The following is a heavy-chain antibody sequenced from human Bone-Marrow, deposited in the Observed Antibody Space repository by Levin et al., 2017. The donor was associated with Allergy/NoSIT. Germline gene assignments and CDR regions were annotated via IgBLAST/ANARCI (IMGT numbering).Heavy chain of an antibody. CDR2: IHYTGRA. CDR1: GPDITDSS. V-gene: IGHV4-59*01. Sequence: SETLSLTCSVSGPDITDSSWSWIRQSPGKGLEWIASIHYTGRATYSASLQSRATISLDTSKSQFSLTVTSVTAADTAIYYCVRGDRAFENWSQGTLVTVSS. J-gene: IGHJ4*02. CDR3: VRGDRAFEN.